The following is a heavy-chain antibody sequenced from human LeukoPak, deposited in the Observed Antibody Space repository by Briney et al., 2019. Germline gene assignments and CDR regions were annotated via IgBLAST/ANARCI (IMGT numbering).Heavy chain of an antibody. J-gene: IGHJ3*02. Sequence: GGSLRLSCAASGFTFSSYWMHWVRQAPGKGLVWVSRINSDGSSTSYADSVKGRFTISRDNSKNTLYLQMNSLRAEDTAVYYCAKFSGSPYDAFDIRGQGTMVTVSS. CDR2: INSDGSST. CDR3: AKFSGSPYDAFDI. D-gene: IGHD1-26*01. V-gene: IGHV3-74*01. CDR1: GFTFSSYW.